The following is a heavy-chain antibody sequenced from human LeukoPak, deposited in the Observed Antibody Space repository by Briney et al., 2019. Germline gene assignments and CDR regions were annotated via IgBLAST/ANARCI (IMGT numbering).Heavy chain of an antibody. J-gene: IGHJ6*02. D-gene: IGHD2-2*03. CDR3: ARVNDGLGYYYYGMDV. CDR1: GGSISSGGYS. V-gene: IGHV4-30-2*01. CDR2: IYHSGST. Sequence: SQTLSLTCAVSGGSISSGGYSWSWIRQPPGKGLEWIGYIYHSGSTYYNPSLKSRVTISVDRSKNQFSLKLSSVTAADTAVYYCARVNDGLGYYYYGMDVWGQGTTVTVSS.